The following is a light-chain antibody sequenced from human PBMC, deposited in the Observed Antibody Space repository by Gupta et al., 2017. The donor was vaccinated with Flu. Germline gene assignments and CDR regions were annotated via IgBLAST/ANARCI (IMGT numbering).Light chain of an antibody. CDR1: QSHLHSNGYNY. CDR2: LGS. Sequence: DLVMTQSQLSLPVTPGEPAPISCRSSQSHLHSNGYNYLDWYLQKPGQSPQLLIYLGSNRASGVPDRFSGSGSGTDFTLKISRVEAEDVGVYYCMQALQTPFTFGPGTKVDIK. CDR3: MQALQTPFT. J-gene: IGKJ3*01. V-gene: IGKV2-28*01.